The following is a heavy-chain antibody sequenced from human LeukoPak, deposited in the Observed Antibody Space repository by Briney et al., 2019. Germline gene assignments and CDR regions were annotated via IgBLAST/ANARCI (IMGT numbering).Heavy chain of an antibody. J-gene: IGHJ4*02. CDR1: GYSISSGYY. D-gene: IGHD5-18*01. Sequence: PSETLSLTCAVSGYSISSGYYWGWIRRPPGKGLEWFGSIYHSGSTYYNPSLKSRVTISVDTSKNQFSLKLSSVTAADTAVYYCARDRYSYGYRIFDYWGQGTLVTVSS. V-gene: IGHV4-38-2*02. CDR3: ARDRYSYGYRIFDY. CDR2: IYHSGST.